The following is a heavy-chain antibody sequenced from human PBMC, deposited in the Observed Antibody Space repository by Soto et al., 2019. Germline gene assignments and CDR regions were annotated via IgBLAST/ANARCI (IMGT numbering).Heavy chain of an antibody. J-gene: IGHJ4*02. V-gene: IGHV1-18*04. D-gene: IGHD3-10*01. Sequence: QVQLVQSGAEVKKPGASVKVSCKASGYTFTSYGISWVRQAPGQGLEWMGWISAYNGNTNYAQKLQGRVTMTTDASTSTAYMELRSLGSDDTAVYYCARAWYYYGSGSYYGPDYWGQGTLVTVSS. CDR2: ISAYNGNT. CDR3: ARAWYYYGSGSYYGPDY. CDR1: GYTFTSYG.